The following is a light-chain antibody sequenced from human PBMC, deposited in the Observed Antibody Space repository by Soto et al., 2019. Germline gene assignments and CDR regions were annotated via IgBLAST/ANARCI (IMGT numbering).Light chain of an antibody. Sequence: EIVMTQSPATLSLSPGETATLSFGTSQSVSSNLAWYQQKPGQAPRLLIYGASNRATGIPDRFSGSGSGTDFTLTISRLEPEDFAVYYCQHYGASPYTFGQGTRLEIK. CDR2: GAS. J-gene: IGKJ5*01. V-gene: IGKV3-20*01. CDR3: QHYGASPYT. CDR1: QSVSSN.